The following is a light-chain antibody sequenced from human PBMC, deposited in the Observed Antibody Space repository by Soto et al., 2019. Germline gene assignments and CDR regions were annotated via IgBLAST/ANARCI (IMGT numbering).Light chain of an antibody. CDR1: QSVSSY. Sequence: EIVLTQSPATLSLSPGERATLACRASQSVSSYLAWYQQKPGQAPRLLIYGASARATGIPARISGNGSGTEFSLTISSLQSEDFAVYYCQQYNNLPLTSGGGTKVDI. CDR3: QQYNNLPLT. J-gene: IGKJ4*01. V-gene: IGKV3-15*01. CDR2: GAS.